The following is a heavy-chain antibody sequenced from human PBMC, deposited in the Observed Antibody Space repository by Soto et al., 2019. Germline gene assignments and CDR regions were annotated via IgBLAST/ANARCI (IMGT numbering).Heavy chain of an antibody. J-gene: IGHJ5*02. V-gene: IGHV1-18*01. Sequence: QVQLVQSGAEVKKPGASVKVSCKVSGYTSTNYGISWVRQAPGQGLEWMGWISAHKDITYYAQKFQGRVTMTTDTSTITAYMELRSLRSDDTAVYYCAGQIYSGYSWFDPWGQGTLVTVSS. D-gene: IGHD5-12*01. CDR2: ISAHKDIT. CDR3: AGQIYSGYSWFDP. CDR1: GYTSTNYG.